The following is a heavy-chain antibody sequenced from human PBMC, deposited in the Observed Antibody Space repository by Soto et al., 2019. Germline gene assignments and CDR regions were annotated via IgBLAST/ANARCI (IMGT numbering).Heavy chain of an antibody. CDR2: VYYSGST. J-gene: IGHJ3*02. D-gene: IGHD3-22*01. CDR1: GVSIRSSY. V-gene: IGHV4-59*01. CDR3: ARGYYDSRGQSDTFDI. Sequence: ETLCRYGTVYGVSIRSSYWSWIRQSPGKRLEWIGYVYYSGSTNYNPSLKSRVTISVDTSKNQFSLKLSSVTAADTAVYYCARGYYDSRGQSDTFDIWGQGTKVTV.